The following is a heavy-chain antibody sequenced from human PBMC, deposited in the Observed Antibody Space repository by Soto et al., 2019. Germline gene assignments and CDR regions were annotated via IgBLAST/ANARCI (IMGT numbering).Heavy chain of an antibody. CDR1: GYTFTSYY. D-gene: IGHD3-10*01. CDR2: INPSGGST. V-gene: IGHV1-46*01. J-gene: IGHJ3*01. CDR3: ARETTFYFGGGIYYTFPYVVFDL. Sequence: ASVKVSCKASGYTFTSYYMHWVRQAPGQGLEWMGIINPSGGSTSYAQKFQGRVTMTRDTSTSTVYMELSSLRSEDTAVYYCARETTFYFGGGIYYTFPYVVFDLGGKGKRVT.